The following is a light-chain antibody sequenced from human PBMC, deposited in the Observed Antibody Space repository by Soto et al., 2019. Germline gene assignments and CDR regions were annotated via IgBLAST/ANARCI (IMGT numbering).Light chain of an antibody. CDR2: EAS. CDR3: QQRSNGPHALT. Sequence: EIVLTQSPATLSLSPGERATLSCRASQSVSSDLAWYQQKPGQAPRLLIYEASNRATGIPARLSGSGSGTDFTLTSSRMEHEDFAVSYCQQRSNGPHALTVGGGTKLEIK. J-gene: IGKJ4*01. CDR1: QSVSSD. V-gene: IGKV3-11*01.